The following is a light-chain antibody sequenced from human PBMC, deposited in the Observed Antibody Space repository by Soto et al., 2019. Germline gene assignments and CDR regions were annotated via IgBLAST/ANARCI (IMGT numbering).Light chain of an antibody. CDR3: QHYYGTSPIA. CDR2: SAS. J-gene: IGKJ5*01. Sequence: VLTQSPGTLSLSPGERATLSCRASQSVSTRLAWYQHRSGQAPRLXXSSASIRATGIPDRFSGSGSGTDFTLTISRLEPEDFALYYCQHYYGTSPIAFGQGTRLEIK. CDR1: QSVSTR. V-gene: IGKV3-20*01.